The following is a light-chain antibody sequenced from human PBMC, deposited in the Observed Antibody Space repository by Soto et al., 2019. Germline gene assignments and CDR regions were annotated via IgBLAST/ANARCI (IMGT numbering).Light chain of an antibody. CDR2: KAS. Sequence: DIQMTQSPSTLSASVGDRVTITCRASQSISAWLAWYQQKPGKAPKLLIYKASSLESGVPSRFSGSGSGTEFTITISSLQTDDFATYYYQQYNSYWTFGQGTKVEIK. CDR3: QQYNSYWT. V-gene: IGKV1-5*03. CDR1: QSISAW. J-gene: IGKJ1*01.